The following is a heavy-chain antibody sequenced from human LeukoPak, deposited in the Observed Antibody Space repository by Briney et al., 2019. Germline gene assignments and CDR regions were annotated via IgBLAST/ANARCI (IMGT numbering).Heavy chain of an antibody. D-gene: IGHD2-15*01. V-gene: IGHV1-8*03. CDR3: ARRFCRGGSCFLDP. Sequence: ASVKVSCKASGYSLSSYDINWVRQAAGQGLEWMGWMNPNSDNTGYAQNFQGRVTITRNTAMTTAYMELSSLRSEDTAVYYCARRFCRGGSCFLDPWGQVTLVTVSS. CDR2: MNPNSDNT. CDR1: GYSLSSYD. J-gene: IGHJ5*02.